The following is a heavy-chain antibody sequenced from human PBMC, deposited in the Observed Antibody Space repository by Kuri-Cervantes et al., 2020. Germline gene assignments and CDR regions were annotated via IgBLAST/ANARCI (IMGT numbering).Heavy chain of an antibody. Sequence: ASVKVSCKASGYTFTGYYMHWVRQAPGQGLEWMGWISAYNGNTNYAQKLQGRVTMTTDTSTSTAYMELRSLRSDDTAVYYCAREGTTVTTHDAFDIWGQGTMATVSS. CDR1: GYTFTGYY. CDR3: AREGTTVTTHDAFDI. V-gene: IGHV1-18*04. J-gene: IGHJ3*02. CDR2: ISAYNGNT. D-gene: IGHD4-17*01.